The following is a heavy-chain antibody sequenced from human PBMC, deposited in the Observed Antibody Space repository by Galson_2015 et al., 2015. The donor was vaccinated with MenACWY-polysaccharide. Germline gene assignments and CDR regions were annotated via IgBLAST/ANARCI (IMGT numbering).Heavy chain of an antibody. CDR1: GFTVSSYA. J-gene: IGHJ4*02. Sequence: SMRLSCEASGFTVSSYAMGWVRQAPGEGPGWGSFISGNGGRTEYVDCVKGGFTISRDNSKNKLDLQMNSLRAEDTAVYYCAKTRGGDTASDSWGQGTLVTVSS. V-gene: IGHV3-23*01. D-gene: IGHD5-18*01. CDR2: ISGNGGRT. CDR3: AKTRGGDTASDS.